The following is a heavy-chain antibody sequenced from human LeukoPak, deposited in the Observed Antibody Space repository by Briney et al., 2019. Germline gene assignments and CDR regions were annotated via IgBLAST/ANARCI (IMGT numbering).Heavy chain of an antibody. V-gene: IGHV4-39*01. J-gene: IGHJ5*02. CDR2: IYDSGST. CDR3: ARHYGP. Sequence: SETLSLTCTVSGGSISSNYWGWIRQPPGKGLEWIGSIYDSGSTYYNPSLKSRVTISVDTSKNQFSLKLNSVTAADTAVYYCARHYGPWGQGTLVTVSS. CDR1: GGSISSNY. D-gene: IGHD3-10*01.